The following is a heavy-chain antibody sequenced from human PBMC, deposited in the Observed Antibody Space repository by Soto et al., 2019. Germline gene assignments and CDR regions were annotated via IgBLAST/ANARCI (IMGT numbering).Heavy chain of an antibody. J-gene: IGHJ6*02. V-gene: IGHV4-61*01. Sequence: SETLSLTCTVSGGSVSSGSYYWSWIRQPPGKGLEWIGSIYYSGSTNYNPSLKSRVTISVDTSKNQFSLKLSSVTAADTAVYYCARRSGYYKYYGMDVWGQGTTVTVSS. CDR3: ARRSGYYKYYGMDV. D-gene: IGHD3-3*01. CDR1: GGSVSSGSYY. CDR2: IYYSGST.